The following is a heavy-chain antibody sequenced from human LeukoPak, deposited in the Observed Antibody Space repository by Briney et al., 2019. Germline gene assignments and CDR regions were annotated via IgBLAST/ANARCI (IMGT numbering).Heavy chain of an antibody. CDR2: IYTSGST. CDR3: ASSAIGYVY. CDR1: GGSISSGSYY. J-gene: IGHJ4*02. Sequence: SETLSHTCTVSGGSISSGSYYWSWIRQPAGKGLEWIGRIYTSGSTNYNPSLKSRVTISVDTSKNQFSLKLSSVTAADTAVYYCASSAIGYVYWGQGTLVTVSS. V-gene: IGHV4-61*02. D-gene: IGHD3-16*01.